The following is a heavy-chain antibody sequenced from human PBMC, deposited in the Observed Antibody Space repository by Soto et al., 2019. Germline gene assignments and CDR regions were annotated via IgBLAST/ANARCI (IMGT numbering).Heavy chain of an antibody. CDR3: ASSVAKYYYYGMDV. V-gene: IGHV1-69*12. J-gene: IGHJ6*02. CDR2: IIPIFGTA. Sequence: QVQLVQSGAEVKKPGSSVKVSCKASGGTFSSYAISWVRQAPGQGLEWMGGIIPIFGTANYAQKFQGRVTIXAXEXXSTAYMKLSSLRSEDTAVYYCASSVAKYYYYGMDVWGQGTTVTVSS. D-gene: IGHD5-12*01. CDR1: GGTFSSYA.